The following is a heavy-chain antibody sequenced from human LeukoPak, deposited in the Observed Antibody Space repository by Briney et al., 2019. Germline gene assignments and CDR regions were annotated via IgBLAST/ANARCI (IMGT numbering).Heavy chain of an antibody. CDR3: ARDMGRAWYGPPDY. J-gene: IGHJ4*02. Sequence: GGSLRLSCAASGFTVSSNYMSWVRQAPGKGLEWVSVIYSGGSTYYADSVKGRFTISRHNSKNTLYLQMNSLRAEDTAVYFCARDMGRAWYGPPDYWGQGTLVTVSS. CDR1: GFTVSSNY. D-gene: IGHD6-13*01. CDR2: IYSGGST. V-gene: IGHV3-53*04.